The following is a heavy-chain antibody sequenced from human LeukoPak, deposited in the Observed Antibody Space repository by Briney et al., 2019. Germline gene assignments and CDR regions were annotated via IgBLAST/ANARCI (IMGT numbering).Heavy chain of an antibody. V-gene: IGHV4-30-2*01. CDR1: GGSISSGGYS. CDR3: ARYRTFYGSGSYVDY. Sequence: SQTLSLTCAVSGGSISSGGYSWSWIRQPPGKGLEWIGYIYHSGSTYYNPSLKSRITISVARSKNQFSLKLSSVTAADTAVYYCARYRTFYGSGSYVDYWGQGTLVTVSS. D-gene: IGHD3-10*01. CDR2: IYHSGST. J-gene: IGHJ4*02.